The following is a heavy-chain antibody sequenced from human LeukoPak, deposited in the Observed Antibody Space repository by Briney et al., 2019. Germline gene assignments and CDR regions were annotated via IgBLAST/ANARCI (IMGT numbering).Heavy chain of an antibody. CDR2: IYYSGST. J-gene: IGHJ4*02. V-gene: IGHV4-61*01. CDR3: AKGPAYSGSYWADY. D-gene: IGHD1-26*01. Sequence: PSETLSLTCTVSGGSISSSSYYWSWIRQPPGKGLEWIGYIYYSGSTKYNPSLKSRVTISVDTSKNQFSLKLSSVTAADTAMYYCAKGPAYSGSYWADYWGQGILVTVSS. CDR1: GGSISSSSYY.